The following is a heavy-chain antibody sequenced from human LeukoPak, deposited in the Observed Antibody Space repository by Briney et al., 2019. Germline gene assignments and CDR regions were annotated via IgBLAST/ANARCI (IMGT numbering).Heavy chain of an antibody. V-gene: IGHV3-21*01. Sequence: GGSLRLSCAASGFTFSSYSMNWVRQAPGKGLEWVSSISSSSSCIYYADSVKGRFTISRDNAKNSLYLQMNSLRAEDTAVYYCARVYCSGGSCYGSDYFDYWGQGTLVTVSS. J-gene: IGHJ4*02. D-gene: IGHD2-15*01. CDR2: ISSSSSCI. CDR3: ARVYCSGGSCYGSDYFDY. CDR1: GFTFSSYS.